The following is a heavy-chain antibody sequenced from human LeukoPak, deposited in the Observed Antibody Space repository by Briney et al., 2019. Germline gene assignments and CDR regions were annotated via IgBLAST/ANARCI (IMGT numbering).Heavy chain of an antibody. D-gene: IGHD3-22*01. CDR2: IYYSGST. Sequence: SETLSLTCTVSGGSISSYYWSWIRQPPGKGLEWIGYIYYSGSTNYNPSLKSRVTISVDTSKNQFSLKLSSVTAADTAVYYCARGGGYFVDDYWGQGTLVTVSS. CDR3: ARGGGYFVDDY. V-gene: IGHV4-59*01. J-gene: IGHJ4*02. CDR1: GGSISSYY.